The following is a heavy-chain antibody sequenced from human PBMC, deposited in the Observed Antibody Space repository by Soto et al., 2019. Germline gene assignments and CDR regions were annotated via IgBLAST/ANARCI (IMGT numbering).Heavy chain of an antibody. D-gene: IGHD6-19*01. CDR2: IWYDGSNK. V-gene: IGHV3-33*01. CDR3: ARDRVAVAEYYFDY. Sequence: QVQLVESGGGVVQPGRSLRLSCAASGFTFSSYGMHWVRQAPGKGLEWVAVIWYDGSNKYYADSVKGRVTISRDNSKNTLYLQMNSLRAEDTAVYYCARDRVAVAEYYFDYWGQGTLVTVSS. J-gene: IGHJ4*02. CDR1: GFTFSSYG.